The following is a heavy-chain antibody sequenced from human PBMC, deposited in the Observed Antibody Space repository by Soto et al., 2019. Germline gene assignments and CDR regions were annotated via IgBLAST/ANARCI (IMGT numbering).Heavy chain of an antibody. CDR3: ARRASR. V-gene: IGHV3-48*03. CDR2: IHPSGQPI. Sequence: EVQLVESGGGLGQPGGSLRLSCAVSGFTFSSSEMYWVRQAPGKGLEWISYIHPSGQPIFYADSVKGRFTISRDNANNSLFLQMNSLRAEDSAVYYCARRASRWGQGTMATVSS. D-gene: IGHD1-26*01. J-gene: IGHJ3*01. CDR1: GFTFSSSE.